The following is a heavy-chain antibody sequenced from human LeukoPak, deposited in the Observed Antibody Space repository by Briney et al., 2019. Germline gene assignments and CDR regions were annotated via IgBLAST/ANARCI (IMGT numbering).Heavy chain of an antibody. CDR1: GFTFSSYA. J-gene: IGHJ4*02. Sequence: GGSLRLSCAASGFTFSSYAMHWVRQAPGKGLEWVAVISYDGSNKYYADSVKGRFTISRDNSKNTLYLQMNSLRAEDTAVYYCARERRWIQLWTLGYWGQGTLVTVSS. CDR2: ISYDGSNK. CDR3: ARERRWIQLWTLGY. D-gene: IGHD5-18*01. V-gene: IGHV3-30-3*01.